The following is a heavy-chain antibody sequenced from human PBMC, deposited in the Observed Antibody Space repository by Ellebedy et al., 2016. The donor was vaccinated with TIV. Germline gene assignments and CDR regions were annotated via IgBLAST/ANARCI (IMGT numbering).Heavy chain of an antibody. Sequence: GGSLRLSXAASGFTFDGYAMHWVRQAPGKGLEWVSSISWNSGTIGYADSVKGRFTISRDDSKSTLYLEMNSLRAEDTAVYYCAKDMQLSYWGQGTLVTVSS. CDR2: ISWNSGTI. CDR1: GFTFDGYA. J-gene: IGHJ4*02. V-gene: IGHV3-9*01. CDR3: AKDMQLSY. D-gene: IGHD5-18*01.